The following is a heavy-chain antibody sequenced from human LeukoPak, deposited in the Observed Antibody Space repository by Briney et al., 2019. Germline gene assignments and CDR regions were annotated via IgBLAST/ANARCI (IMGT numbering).Heavy chain of an antibody. D-gene: IGHD3-16*02. CDR3: AKVFQEYGAVVVKSGNYFDY. CDR1: GFTFSSYG. CDR2: ISGSGGST. J-gene: IGHJ4*02. Sequence: QSGGSLRLSCAASGFTFSSYGMSWVRQAPGKGLEWVSAISGSGGSTYYADSVKGRFTISRDNSKNTLYLQMNSLRAEDTAVYYCAKVFQEYGAVVVKSGNYFDYWGQGTLVTVSS. V-gene: IGHV3-23*01.